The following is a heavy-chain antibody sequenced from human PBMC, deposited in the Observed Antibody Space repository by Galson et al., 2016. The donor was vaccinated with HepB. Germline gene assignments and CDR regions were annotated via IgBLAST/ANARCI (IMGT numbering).Heavy chain of an antibody. CDR3: ARRADTQRRIAGWGWGMDV. CDR2: IYYSGST. J-gene: IGHJ4*02. V-gene: IGHV4-39*01. Sequence: SETLSLTCTVSGDSISTNSAYWGWIRQSPGRGLEWIGSIYYSGSTFYNPSLKSRLRMSVDTSTNQFSLSLTSVTAADTAVYYCARRADTQRRIAGWGWGMDVWGQGTLVTVSS. CDR1: GDSISTNSAY. D-gene: IGHD2-8*01.